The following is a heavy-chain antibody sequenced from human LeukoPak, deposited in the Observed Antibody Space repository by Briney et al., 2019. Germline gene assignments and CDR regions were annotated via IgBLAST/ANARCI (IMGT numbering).Heavy chain of an antibody. Sequence: ASVKVSCKASGYTFTSYDINWVRQATGQGLEWMGWMNPNSGNTGYAQKFQGRVTMTRNTSISTAYMELSSLRSEDTAVYYCARTPSGWELLGGDAFDIWGQGTMVTVSS. J-gene: IGHJ3*02. D-gene: IGHD1-26*01. CDR3: ARTPSGWELLGGDAFDI. CDR1: GYTFTSYD. CDR2: MNPNSGNT. V-gene: IGHV1-8*01.